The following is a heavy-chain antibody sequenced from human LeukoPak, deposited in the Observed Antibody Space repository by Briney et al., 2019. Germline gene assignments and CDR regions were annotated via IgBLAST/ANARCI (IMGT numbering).Heavy chain of an antibody. V-gene: IGHV3-21*01. CDR3: ARGKSPIFGVVITPFDY. CDR2: ISSSSSYI. CDR1: GFTFRSHD. J-gene: IGHJ4*02. D-gene: IGHD3-3*01. Sequence: GSLRLSCAASGFTFRSHDMSWVRQAPGKGLEWVSSISSSSSYIYYADSVKGRFTISRDNAKNSLYLQMNSLRAEDTAVYYCARGKSPIFGVVITPFDYWGQGTLVTVSS.